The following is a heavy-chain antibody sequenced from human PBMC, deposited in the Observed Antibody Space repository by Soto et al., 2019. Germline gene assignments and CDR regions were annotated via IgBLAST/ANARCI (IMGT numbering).Heavy chain of an antibody. J-gene: IGHJ5*02. CDR3: AKENNSIVAAEVGS. V-gene: IGHV3-23*01. CDR2: ISGSGGST. CDR1: GFTFSSYA. D-gene: IGHD6-13*01. Sequence: PGGSLRLSCAASGFTFSSYAMSWVRQAPGKGLEWVSAISGSGGSTYYADSVKGRFTISRDNSKNTLYLQMNSLRAEDTAVYYWAKENNSIVAAEVGSWGQGALVTAPQ.